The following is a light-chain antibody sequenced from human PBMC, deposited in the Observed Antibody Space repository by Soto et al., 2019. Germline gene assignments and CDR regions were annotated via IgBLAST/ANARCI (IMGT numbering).Light chain of an antibody. V-gene: IGKV1-5*03. CDR1: QSISSW. CDR2: KAS. Sequence: DIQMTQSPSTLSASVGDRVTITCRASQSISSWLAWYQQKPGKAPKALIYKASSLESGVPSRFSGTGSGTELTLTISSLQPDDFATYYCQEYNGYSSWTFGQGTKVEIK. J-gene: IGKJ1*01. CDR3: QEYNGYSSWT.